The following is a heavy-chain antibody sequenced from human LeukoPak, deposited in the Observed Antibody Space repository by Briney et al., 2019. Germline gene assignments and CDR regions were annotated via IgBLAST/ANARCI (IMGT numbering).Heavy chain of an antibody. J-gene: IGHJ1*01. CDR2: IYYSGST. Sequence: SETLSLTCTVSGGSISSSSYYWGWIRQPPGKGLEWIGSIYYSGSTYYNPSLKSRVTISVDTSKNQFSLKLSSVTAADTAVYYCARAPHDYGGNTNPGGGVQHWGQGTLVTVSS. D-gene: IGHD4-23*01. CDR3: ARAPHDYGGNTNPGGGVQH. V-gene: IGHV4-39*07. CDR1: GGSISSSSYY.